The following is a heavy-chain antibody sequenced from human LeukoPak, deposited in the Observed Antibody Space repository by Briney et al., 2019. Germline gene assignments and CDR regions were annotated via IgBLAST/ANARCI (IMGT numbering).Heavy chain of an antibody. CDR2: MYYTGST. J-gene: IGHJ6*02. Sequence: KPSETLSLTCSVSGGSISRDYWAWIRQPPGKGLDWIGYMYYTGSTNYNPSLKGRVTISLATSKNQFSLRLSSVTAADTAVYYCARVSVVYGMDVWGRGTTVTVSS. V-gene: IGHV4-59*01. CDR1: GGSISRDY. CDR3: ARVSVVYGMDV.